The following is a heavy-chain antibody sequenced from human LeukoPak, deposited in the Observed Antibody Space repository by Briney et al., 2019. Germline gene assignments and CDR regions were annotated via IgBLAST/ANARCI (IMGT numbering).Heavy chain of an antibody. CDR3: ARHVAVAGTSPFDY. CDR2: IYYRGST. D-gene: IGHD6-19*01. J-gene: IGHJ4*02. V-gene: IGHV4-59*08. CDR1: GGSINNYY. Sequence: PSETLSLTCTVSGGSINNYYWNWFRQPPGRGLEWIGYIYYRGSTNCNPSLKSRVIVSVDTSKNQFSLNLRSVTAADTAVYFCARHVAVAGTSPFDYWGQGTLVTVSS.